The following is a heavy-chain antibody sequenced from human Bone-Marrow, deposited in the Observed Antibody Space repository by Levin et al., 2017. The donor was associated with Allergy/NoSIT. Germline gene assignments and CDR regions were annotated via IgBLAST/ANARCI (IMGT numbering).Heavy chain of an antibody. Sequence: SCAASGFTFSSYSMNWVRQAPGKGLEWVSSISSSSSYIYYADSVKGRFTISRDNAKNSLYLQMNSLRAEDTAVYYCARDNEKVMITFGGVIPHYFDYWGQGTLVTVSS. D-gene: IGHD3-16*02. CDR2: ISSSSSYI. J-gene: IGHJ4*02. V-gene: IGHV3-21*01. CDR3: ARDNEKVMITFGGVIPHYFDY. CDR1: GFTFSSYS.